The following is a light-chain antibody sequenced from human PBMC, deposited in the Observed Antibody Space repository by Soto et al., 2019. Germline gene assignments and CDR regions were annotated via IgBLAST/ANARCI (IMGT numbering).Light chain of an antibody. CDR3: QQYGTSPWM. J-gene: IGKJ1*01. CDR1: QSVRSNY. Sequence: EVVLTQSPGTLSLSPGERATLSCRASQSVRSNYLAWYQQKPGQPPRLLIYGASSRATGIPDRFSGSGSGTDFTLTISRLEPEDFGVYYCQQYGTSPWMFGQGTKVDIK. V-gene: IGKV3-20*01. CDR2: GAS.